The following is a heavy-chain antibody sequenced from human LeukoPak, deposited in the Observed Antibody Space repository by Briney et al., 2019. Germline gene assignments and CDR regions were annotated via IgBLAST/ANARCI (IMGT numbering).Heavy chain of an antibody. CDR3: ARRSATILGSGNWFDP. J-gene: IGHJ5*02. CDR1: GGSISSYY. D-gene: IGHD3-3*01. V-gene: IGHV4-59*08. Sequence: SETLSLTCTVSGGSISSYYWSWIRQPPGKGLECIGFINYSGSTNYNPSLKSRVTISVDTSKNQFSLKLSSVTAADTAVYYCARRSATILGSGNWFDPWGQGTLVTVSS. CDR2: INYSGST.